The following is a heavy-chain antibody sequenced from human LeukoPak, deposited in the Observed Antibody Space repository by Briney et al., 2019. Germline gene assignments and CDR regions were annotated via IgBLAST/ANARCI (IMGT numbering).Heavy chain of an antibody. CDR1: GYSFTSYW. CDR3: ARHGGALYGDYYSDY. Sequence: GESLKISCKGSGYSFTSYWIGWVRQMPGKGLEWMGIIYPGDSDTRYSPSFQGQVTISADKSISTAYLQWSSLKASDTAMYYCARHGGALYGDYYSDYWGQGTLVTVSS. D-gene: IGHD4-17*01. CDR2: IYPGDSDT. J-gene: IGHJ4*02. V-gene: IGHV5-51*01.